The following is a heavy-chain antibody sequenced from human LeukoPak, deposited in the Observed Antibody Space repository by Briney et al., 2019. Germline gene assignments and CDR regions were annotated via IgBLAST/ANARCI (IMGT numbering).Heavy chain of an antibody. Sequence: SSETLSLTCTVSGGSISSYYWSWIRQPPGKGLEWIGSIYYSGSTYYNPSLKSRVTISVDTSKNQFSLKLSSVTAADTAVYYCARLKDFWSGYPYNWFDPWGQGTLVTVSS. CDR3: ARLKDFWSGYPYNWFDP. D-gene: IGHD3-3*01. CDR2: IYYSGST. CDR1: GGSISSYY. J-gene: IGHJ5*02. V-gene: IGHV4-39*01.